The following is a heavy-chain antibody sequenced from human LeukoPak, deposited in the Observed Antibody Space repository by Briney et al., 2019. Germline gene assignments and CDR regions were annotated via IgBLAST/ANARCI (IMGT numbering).Heavy chain of an antibody. V-gene: IGHV3-43*01. CDR3: AKDYGGVQPYYFDY. D-gene: IGHD3-16*01. J-gene: IGHJ4*02. Sequence: GGSLRLSCAASGFTFDDYTMHWVRQAPGKGLEWVSLISWDGGSTYYADSVKGRFTISRDNSKNSLYLQMNSLRTEDTALYYCAKDYGGVQPYYFDYWGQGTLVTVSS. CDR1: GFTFDDYT. CDR2: ISWDGGST.